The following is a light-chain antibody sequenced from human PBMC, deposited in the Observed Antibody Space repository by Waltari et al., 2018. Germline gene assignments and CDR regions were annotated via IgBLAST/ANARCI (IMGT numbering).Light chain of an antibody. CDR2: DVN. V-gene: IGLV2-8*01. J-gene: IGLJ3*02. Sequence: QSALTQPPSASGSPGQSVTFSCTGTSSDIGTYPFVSWYQQHPGKPPKLMIYDVNKRPSGVPDRFSGSKSDNTASLTVSGLQAEDESVYYCSSYAGSNTWVFGGGTKLTVV. CDR3: SSYAGSNTWV. CDR1: SSDIGTYPF.